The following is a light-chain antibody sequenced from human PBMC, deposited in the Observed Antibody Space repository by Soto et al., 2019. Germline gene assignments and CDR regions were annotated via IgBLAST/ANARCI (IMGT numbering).Light chain of an antibody. V-gene: IGKV3-11*01. CDR1: QTVSSY. CDR3: QQRSNWPIT. Sequence: EIVLTQSPDTLSLSPWERATLSCMAVQTVSSYFAWYQQKPGQAPRLLIYDASNSANGIPARFSGGGSGTDFTLTISSLEPEDFAVYYCQQRSNWPITFGQGTRLEIK. CDR2: DAS. J-gene: IGKJ5*01.